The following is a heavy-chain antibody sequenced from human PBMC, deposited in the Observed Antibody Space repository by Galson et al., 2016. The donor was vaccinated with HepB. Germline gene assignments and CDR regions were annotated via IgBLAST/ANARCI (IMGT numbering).Heavy chain of an antibody. CDR2: IDPRDSFT. Sequence: QSGAEVKKPGESLRISCKGSGYSFTSYWISWVRQMPGKGLEWMGRIDPRDSFTNYSPSFQGHVTISVDKSISTAYLQWSNLKSSETAMYYCARTRTGDYWGQGTLVTVSS. CDR1: GYSFTSYW. J-gene: IGHJ4*02. V-gene: IGHV5-10-1*01. D-gene: IGHD1/OR15-1a*01. CDR3: ARTRTGDY.